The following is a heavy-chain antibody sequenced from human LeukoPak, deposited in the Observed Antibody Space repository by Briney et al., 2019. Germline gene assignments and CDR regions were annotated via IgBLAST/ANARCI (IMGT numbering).Heavy chain of an antibody. Sequence: GGSLRLSCAASGFTFSSYAMHWVRQAPGKGLEWVAVISYDGSNKYYADSVKGRFTISRDNSKNTLYLQMNSLRAEDTAVYYCAKRWGSGGSCYIDCWGQGTLVTVSS. V-gene: IGHV3-30-3*01. J-gene: IGHJ4*02. D-gene: IGHD2-15*01. CDR3: AKRWGSGGSCYIDC. CDR1: GFTFSSYA. CDR2: ISYDGSNK.